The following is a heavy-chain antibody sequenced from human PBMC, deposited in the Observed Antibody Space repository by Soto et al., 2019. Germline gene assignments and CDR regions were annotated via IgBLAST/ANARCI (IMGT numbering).Heavy chain of an antibody. J-gene: IGHJ4*02. CDR2: INHSGST. CDR3: ASFYGDYYFDY. CDR1: GGSSSGYY. V-gene: IGHV4-34*01. D-gene: IGHD4-17*01. Sequence: SETLSLTCAVYGGSSSGYYWSWIRQPPGKGLEWIGEINHSGSTNYNPSLKSRVTISVDTSKNQFSLKLSSVTAADTAVYYCASFYGDYYFDYWGQGTLVTVSS.